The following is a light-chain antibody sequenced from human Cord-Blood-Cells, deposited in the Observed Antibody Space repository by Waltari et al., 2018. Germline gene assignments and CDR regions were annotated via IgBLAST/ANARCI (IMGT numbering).Light chain of an antibody. Sequence: QSALTQPASVSGSPGQSITISCTGTSSDVGSYNLVSWYQQHPGKAPKLMIYEGSKRPSGVTNRFSGCRSGNTASLTISVHQAEDEADYYCCSYAGSSTWVFGGGTKLTVL. CDR2: EGS. J-gene: IGLJ3*02. CDR3: CSYAGSSTWV. V-gene: IGLV2-23*01. CDR1: SSDVGSYNL.